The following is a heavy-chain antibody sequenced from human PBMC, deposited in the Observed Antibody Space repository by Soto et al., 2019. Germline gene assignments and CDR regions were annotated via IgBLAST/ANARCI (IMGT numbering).Heavy chain of an antibody. J-gene: IGHJ6*03. V-gene: IGHV1-2*02. CDR3: ATVYTAAWSTHNYYYMDV. Sequence: GASVKVSCKASGYTFTGYYMHWVRQAPGQGLEWMGWINPNSGGTNYAQKFQGRVAMTEDTSTDTAYMDLSSLSSEDTAVYYCATVYTAAWSTHNYYYMDVWGKGTTVTVSS. CDR1: GYTFTGYY. D-gene: IGHD3-16*01. CDR2: INPNSGGT.